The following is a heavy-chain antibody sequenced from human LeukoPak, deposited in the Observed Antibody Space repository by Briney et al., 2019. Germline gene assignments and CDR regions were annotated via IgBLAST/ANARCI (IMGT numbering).Heavy chain of an antibody. V-gene: IGHV6-1*01. CDR3: TREGSGIPGYFDY. D-gene: IGHD3-10*01. CDR2: TYYRSKWYY. J-gene: IGHJ4*02. Sequence: SQTLSLTCVISGDSVSSNSAAWNWIRQSPSRGLEWLGRTYYRSKWYYHYAVSMKSRITVNPDTSKNQFSLQVNSVTPEDTAVYYCTREGSGIPGYFDYWGQGTLVIVSS. CDR1: GDSVSSNSAA.